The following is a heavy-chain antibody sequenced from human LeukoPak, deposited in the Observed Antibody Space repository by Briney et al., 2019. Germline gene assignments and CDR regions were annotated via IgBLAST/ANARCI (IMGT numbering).Heavy chain of an antibody. CDR2: IYYSGRT. CDR1: GYSISSGYY. Sequence: SETLSLTCAVSGYSISSGYYWGWIRQPPGKGLEWIGSIYYSGRTYYNPSLKSRATISIDTSKNQCSLKLSSVTAADTAVYYCARGTYYYDSGADYWGQGTLVTVSS. V-gene: IGHV4-38-2*01. D-gene: IGHD3-22*01. J-gene: IGHJ4*02. CDR3: ARGTYYYDSGADY.